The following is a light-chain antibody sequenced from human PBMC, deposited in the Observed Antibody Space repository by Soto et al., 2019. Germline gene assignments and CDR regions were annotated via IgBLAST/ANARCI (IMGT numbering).Light chain of an antibody. CDR3: QQCNNWPPWT. CDR2: GAS. Sequence: EIVMTQSPATLSVSPGERATISCRASQSVGSNLVWYQQKPGQAPRLLIYGASTRATGIPARFSGSGSGTEFTLTISSLQSEDSAVYFCQQCNNWPPWTFGQGTKV. J-gene: IGKJ1*01. V-gene: IGKV3D-15*01. CDR1: QSVGSN.